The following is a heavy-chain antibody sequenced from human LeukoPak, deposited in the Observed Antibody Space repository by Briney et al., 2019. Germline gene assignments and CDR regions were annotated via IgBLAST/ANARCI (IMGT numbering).Heavy chain of an antibody. J-gene: IGHJ4*03. CDR1: GFIFSSYA. Sequence: GGSLRLSCAASGFIFSSYAMSWVRQAPGKGLEWVSAISNSGGSTYYADSVKGRFTISRDNSKNTLYLQMNSLRAEDMAVYSFGKGAEGVAPSTILYYFDGWGQGPPGPGSS. D-gene: IGHD2-15*01. CDR2: ISNSGGST. V-gene: IGHV3-23*01. CDR3: GKGAEGVAPSTILYYFDG.